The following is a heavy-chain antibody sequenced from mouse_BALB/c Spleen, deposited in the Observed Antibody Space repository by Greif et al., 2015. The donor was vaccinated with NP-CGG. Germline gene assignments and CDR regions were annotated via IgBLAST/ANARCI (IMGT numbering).Heavy chain of an antibody. D-gene: IGHD1-1*01. CDR2: SRNKANDYTT. CDR3: ARDYYGNSYWYFDV. J-gene: IGHJ1*01. Sequence: EVMLVESGGGLVQPGGSLRLSCATSGFTFSDFYMEWVRQPPGKRLEWIAASRNKANDYTTEYSASVKGRFIVSRDTSQSILYLQMNALRAEDTAIYYCARDYYGNSYWYFDVWGAGTTVTVSS. CDR1: GFTFSDFY. V-gene: IGHV7-1*02.